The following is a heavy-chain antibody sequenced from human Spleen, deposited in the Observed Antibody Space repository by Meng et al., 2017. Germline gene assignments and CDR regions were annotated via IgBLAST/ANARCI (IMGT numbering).Heavy chain of an antibody. CDR2: IGHSGTT. CDR1: GGSISTSGYY. V-gene: IGHV4-39*01. D-gene: IGHD6-19*01. CDR3: VRSSGWVRTGFDP. J-gene: IGHJ5*02. Sequence: QPQLQESGPGLVKPSEALSRTCRVAGGSISTSGYYWDWIRQPPGKGLEWIGSIGHSGTTYYTPSLRRRVTVSIDTSKNQFSLEVTSVTAADTAVYYCVRSSGWVRTGFDPWGQGTLVTVSS.